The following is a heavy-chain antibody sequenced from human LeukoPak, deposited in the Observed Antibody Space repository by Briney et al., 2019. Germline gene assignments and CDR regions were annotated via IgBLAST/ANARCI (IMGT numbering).Heavy chain of an antibody. V-gene: IGHV3-74*01. CDR3: ARGNYDSSGYYSDYGMDV. Sequence: GGSLRLSCAASGFTFSDYWMHWVRQAPGKGLVWVSHINADEDRAAYADSVKGRFTISRDNSKNTLYLQMNSLRAEDTAVYYCARGNYDSSGYYSDYGMDVWGQGTTVTVSS. D-gene: IGHD3-22*01. CDR1: GFTFSDYW. J-gene: IGHJ6*02. CDR2: INADEDRA.